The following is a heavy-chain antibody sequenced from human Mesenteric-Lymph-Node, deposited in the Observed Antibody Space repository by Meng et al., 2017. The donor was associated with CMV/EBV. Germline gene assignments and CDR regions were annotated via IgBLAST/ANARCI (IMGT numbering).Heavy chain of an antibody. D-gene: IGHD2-15*01. V-gene: IGHV1-24*01. CDR1: GYTLTELS. J-gene: IGHJ4*02. CDR2: FDPEDGET. CDR3: ARDGGRGRGGPYHY. Sequence: ASVKVSCKVSGYTLTELSRHWVRQAPGKGLMWMGRFDPEDGETIYAQKFQGRVSMTEDTSTDTAYMDLSSLRSDDTAVYYCARDGGRGRGGPYHYWGQGTLVTVSS.